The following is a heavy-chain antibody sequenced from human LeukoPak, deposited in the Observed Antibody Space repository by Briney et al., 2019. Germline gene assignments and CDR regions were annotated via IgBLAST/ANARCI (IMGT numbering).Heavy chain of an antibody. V-gene: IGHV1-2*02. Sequence: ASVKVSCKASGYTFTSYAMHWVRQAPGQGLEWMGWINPNSGGTNYAQKFQGRVTMTRDTSISTAYMELSRLRSDDTAVYYCARERNIVVVPGQGAFDIWGQGTMVTVSS. J-gene: IGHJ3*02. D-gene: IGHD2-2*01. CDR2: INPNSGGT. CDR3: ARERNIVVVPGQGAFDI. CDR1: GYTFTSYA.